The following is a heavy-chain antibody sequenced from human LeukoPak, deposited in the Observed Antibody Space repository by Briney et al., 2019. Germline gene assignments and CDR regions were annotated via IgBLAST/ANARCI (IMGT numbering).Heavy chain of an antibody. CDR2: INSDGSST. Sequence: GGSLRLSYAASGFTFSSYWMHWVRQAPGKGLVWVSRINSDGSSTSYADSVKGRFTISRDNAKNTLYLQMNSLRAEDTAVYYCARAHYYSSGSYYGGFDYWGQGTLVTVSS. CDR3: ARAHYYSSGSYYGGFDY. CDR1: GFTFSSYW. J-gene: IGHJ4*02. V-gene: IGHV3-74*01. D-gene: IGHD3-22*01.